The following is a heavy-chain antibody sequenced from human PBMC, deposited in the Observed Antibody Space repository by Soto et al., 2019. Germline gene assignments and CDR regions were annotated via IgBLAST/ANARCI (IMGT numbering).Heavy chain of an antibody. Sequence: QVQLQESGPGLVKPSQTLSLTCTVSGGSISSGGYYWSWIRQHPGKGLEWIGYIYYSGSTYYNPSRKSRVTISVDTSKNQFSLKLSSATAADTAVYYGARIVDYYGSGSYGCFDPWCQGTLVTVSS. J-gene: IGHJ5*02. CDR1: GGSISSGGYY. V-gene: IGHV4-31*03. D-gene: IGHD3-10*01. CDR3: ARIVDYYGSGSYGCFDP. CDR2: IYYSGST.